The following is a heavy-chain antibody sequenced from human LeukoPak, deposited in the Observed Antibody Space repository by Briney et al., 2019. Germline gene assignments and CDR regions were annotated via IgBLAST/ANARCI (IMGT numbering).Heavy chain of an antibody. V-gene: IGHV1-3*01. CDR1: GYTFTTYA. J-gene: IGHJ6*02. D-gene: IGHD6-19*01. Sequence: ASVNVSCKASGYTFTTYAMHWVRQAPGQRLEWMGWINAGNGNTKYSQKFQGRVTITRDTSASTAYMELSSLRSEDTAVYYCARDKCPRIAVAGSLYYGMDVWGQGTTVTVSS. CDR3: ARDKCPRIAVAGSLYYGMDV. CDR2: INAGNGNT.